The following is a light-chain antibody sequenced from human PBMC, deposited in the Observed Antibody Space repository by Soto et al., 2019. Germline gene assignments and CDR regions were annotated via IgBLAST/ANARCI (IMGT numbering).Light chain of an antibody. V-gene: IGKV3-20*01. CDR1: QSVSSSY. CDR3: QQYGSSPRFT. Sequence: EIVLTQSPGTLSLSPGERATLSCRASQSVSSSYLAWYQQKPGQAPRLLIYGASSRATGIPARFSGSGSGTDFTLTISRLETEDCSVYCCQQYGSSPRFTFGPGNKVDIK. CDR2: GAS. J-gene: IGKJ3*01.